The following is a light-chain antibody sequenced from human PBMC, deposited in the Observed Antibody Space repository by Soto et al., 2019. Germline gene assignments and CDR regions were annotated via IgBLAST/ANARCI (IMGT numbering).Light chain of an antibody. CDR1: QGIRND. Sequence: AIQMTQSPSSLSASVGDRVTITCRASQGIRNDLGWYQQKPGKAPKLLIYAASSLQSGVPSRFSGSGSVTDFTLTISSLQPDDFATYYCQHDYSYHLTFGQGTKVEIK. V-gene: IGKV1-6*01. J-gene: IGKJ1*01. CDR2: AAS. CDR3: QHDYSYHLT.